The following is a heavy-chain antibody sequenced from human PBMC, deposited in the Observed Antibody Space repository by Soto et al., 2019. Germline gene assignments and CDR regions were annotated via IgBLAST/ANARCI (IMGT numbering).Heavy chain of an antibody. J-gene: IGHJ2*01. CDR1: GYTFTSYG. CDR3: ARGGGLNYDFWSGYEPPWYFDL. CDR2: ISAYNGNT. Sequence: QVQLVQSGAEVKKPGASVKVSCKASGYTFTSYGISGVRQAPGQGLEWMGWISAYNGNTNYAQKLQGRVTMTTDTSTSTAYMELRSLRSDDTAVYYCARGGGLNYDFWSGYEPPWYFDLWGRGTLVTVSS. D-gene: IGHD3-3*01. V-gene: IGHV1-18*01.